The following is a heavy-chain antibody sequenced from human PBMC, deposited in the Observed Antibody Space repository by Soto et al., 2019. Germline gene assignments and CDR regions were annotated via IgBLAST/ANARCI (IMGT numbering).Heavy chain of an antibody. CDR2: LDFNSGRI. D-gene: IGHD3-16*01. V-gene: IGHV3-9*01. CDR3: TKDIRPGGLDS. Sequence: GGSLTLSCAPSGFTFYGYAMHWVRQSPGKDLEWVSGLDFNSGRIDYADSVKGRFTISRDSAKNSLFLQMNSLRVEDTAFYYCTKDIRPGGLDSWGQGTLVTVSS. CDR1: GFTFYGYA. J-gene: IGHJ4*02.